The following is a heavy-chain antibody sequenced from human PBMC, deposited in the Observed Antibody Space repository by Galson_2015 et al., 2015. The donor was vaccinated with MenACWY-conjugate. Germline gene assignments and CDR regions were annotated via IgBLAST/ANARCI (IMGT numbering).Heavy chain of an antibody. V-gene: IGHV5-51*01. CDR2: YPGDSDT. Sequence: YPGDSDTRYSPSFQGQVTISADKSISTAYLQWSSLKASDTAMYYCAREGPYGSGSYDFWGQGTLVTVSS. CDR3: AREGPYGSGSYDF. J-gene: IGHJ4*02. D-gene: IGHD3-10*01.